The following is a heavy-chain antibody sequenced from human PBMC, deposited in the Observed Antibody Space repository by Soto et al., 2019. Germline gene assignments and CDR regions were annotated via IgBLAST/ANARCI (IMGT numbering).Heavy chain of an antibody. CDR2: IKQDGSEK. Sequence: PGGSLRLSCAASGFTFSGYWMSWVRQAPGKGLEWVANIKQDGSEKYYVDSVKGRFTISRDNAKNSLYLQMNSLRAEDTAVYYCARFYYGSGSYYINPYYYGMDVWGQGTTVTVSS. CDR3: ARFYYGSGSYYINPYYYGMDV. J-gene: IGHJ6*02. CDR1: GFTFSGYW. V-gene: IGHV3-7*03. D-gene: IGHD3-10*01.